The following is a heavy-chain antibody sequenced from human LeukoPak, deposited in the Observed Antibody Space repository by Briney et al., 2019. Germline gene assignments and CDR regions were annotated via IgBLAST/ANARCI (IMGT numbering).Heavy chain of an antibody. J-gene: IGHJ6*02. CDR1: GYTFTIYA. D-gene: IGHD3-10*01. V-gene: IGHV7-4-1*02. CDR3: ARDRFGEYMRSDYYGMDV. Sequence: ASVKGCCKASGYTFTIYAMNWVRQAPGQGLEWIGWINTNTGNPTYAQGFAGRFVFSLDTPVSTAYLQISSLKAEDTAVYCCARDRFGEYMRSDYYGMDVWGQGTTVTVSS. CDR2: INTNTGNP.